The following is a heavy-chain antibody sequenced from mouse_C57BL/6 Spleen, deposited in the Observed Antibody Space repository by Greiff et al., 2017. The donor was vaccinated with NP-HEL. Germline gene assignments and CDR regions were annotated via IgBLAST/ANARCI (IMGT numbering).Heavy chain of an antibody. D-gene: IGHD1-1*01. V-gene: IGHV1-81*01. Sequence: QVQLKQSGAELARPGASVKLSCKASGYTFTSYGISWVKQRTGQGLEWIGEIYPRSGNTYYNEKFKGKATLTADKSSSTAYMELRSLTSEDSAVYFGARWDGSSPDWYFDVWGTGTTVTVSS. CDR1: GYTFTSYG. J-gene: IGHJ1*03. CDR2: IYPRSGNT. CDR3: ARWDGSSPDWYFDV.